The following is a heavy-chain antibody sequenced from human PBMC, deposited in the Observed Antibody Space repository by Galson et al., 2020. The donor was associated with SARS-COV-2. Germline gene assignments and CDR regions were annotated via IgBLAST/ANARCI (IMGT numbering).Heavy chain of an antibody. V-gene: IGHV1-24*01. CDR1: GYTLTELS. J-gene: IGHJ5*02. CDR3: ATTTPLAAAGMVGFDP. CDR2: FDPEDGET. Sequence: ASVKVSCKVSGYTLTELSMHWVRQAPGKGLEWMGGFDPEDGETIYAQKFQGRVTMTEDTSTDTAYMELSSLRSEDTAVYYCATTTPLAAAGMVGFDPWGQGTLVTVSS. D-gene: IGHD6-13*01.